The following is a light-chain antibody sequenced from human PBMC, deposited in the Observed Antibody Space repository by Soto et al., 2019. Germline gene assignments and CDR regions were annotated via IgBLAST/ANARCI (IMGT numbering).Light chain of an antibody. Sequence: QSALTQPASVSGSPGQSITISCSGTSSDVGAYNYVSWYQQNPGKAPKLMIFDVSNRPSGVSDRFSGSKSGNTASLTISGLQADDEADYYCSSYTTSANYVFGTGTQLTVL. V-gene: IGLV2-14*03. CDR1: SSDVGAYNY. CDR2: DVS. J-gene: IGLJ1*01. CDR3: SSYTTSANYV.